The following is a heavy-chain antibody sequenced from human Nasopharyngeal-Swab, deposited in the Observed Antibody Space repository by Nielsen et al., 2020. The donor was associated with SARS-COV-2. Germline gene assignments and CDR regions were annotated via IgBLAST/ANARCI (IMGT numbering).Heavy chain of an antibody. CDR3: ARGYCSSTSCYVRGNYFDY. CDR1: GYTFTSYY. Sequence: ASLKVSCKASGYTFTSYYMHWVRQAPGQGLEWMGIINPSGGSTSYAQKFQGRVTMTRDTSTSTVYMELSSLRSEDTAVYYCARGYCSSTSCYVRGNYFDYWGQGTLVTVSS. CDR2: INPSGGST. J-gene: IGHJ4*02. V-gene: IGHV1-46*01. D-gene: IGHD2-2*01.